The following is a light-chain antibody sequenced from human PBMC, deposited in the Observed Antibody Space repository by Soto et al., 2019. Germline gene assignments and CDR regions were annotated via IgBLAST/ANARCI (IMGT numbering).Light chain of an antibody. Sequence: EIVLTQSPATLSLSPGESATLSCRASESVSIYISWYQQKPAQAPRLLIYDASNRATGIPTRFSGSGSGTDFSLTISSLEPEDFAVYYCQQHSTWPWTTFGQGTRVELK. CDR3: QQHSTWPWTT. V-gene: IGKV3-11*01. CDR2: DAS. J-gene: IGKJ1*01. CDR1: ESVSIY.